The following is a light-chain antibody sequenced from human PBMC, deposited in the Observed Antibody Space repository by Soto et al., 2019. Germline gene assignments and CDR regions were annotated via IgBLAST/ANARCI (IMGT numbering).Light chain of an antibody. V-gene: IGLV4-69*01. CDR3: QTWGTGPWV. Sequence: QLVLTQSPSASASLGASVKLTCTLSSGHSSYAIAWHQQQPEKGPRYLMKLNSDGSYSKGDGIPDRFSGSSSGAERYLTISSLQSEDEADYYCQTWGTGPWVFGGGTKLTVL. J-gene: IGLJ3*02. CDR2: LNSDGSY. CDR1: SGHSSYA.